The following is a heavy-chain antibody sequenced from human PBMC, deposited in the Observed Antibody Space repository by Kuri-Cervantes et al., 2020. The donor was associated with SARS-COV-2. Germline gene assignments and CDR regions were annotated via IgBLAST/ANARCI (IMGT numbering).Heavy chain of an antibody. CDR2: ISSSSSYI. CDR1: GFTFSSYS. V-gene: IGHV3-21*01. D-gene: IGHD5-24*01. Sequence: GGSLRLSCAASGFTFSSYSMNWVRQAPGKGLEWVSSISSSSSYIYYADSVKGRFTISRDNAKNSLYLQMNGLRAEDTAVYYCAIDKIARDGVDYWGQGTLVTVSS. CDR3: AIDKIARDGVDY. J-gene: IGHJ4*02.